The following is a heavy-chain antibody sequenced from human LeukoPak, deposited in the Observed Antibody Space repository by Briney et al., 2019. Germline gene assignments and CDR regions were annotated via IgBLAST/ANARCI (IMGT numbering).Heavy chain of an antibody. CDR1: GFTFDDYA. V-gene: IGHV3-9*01. D-gene: IGHD3-10*01. CDR2: ISWNSGSI. CDR3: AKAARITMVRGVILHSGFDY. J-gene: IGHJ4*02. Sequence: GGSLRLSCAASGFTFDDYAMHWVRQAPGKGLEWVSGISWNSGSIGYADSVKGRFTISRDNAKNSLYLQMNSLRAEDTALYYCAKAARITMVRGVILHSGFDYWGQGTLVTVSS.